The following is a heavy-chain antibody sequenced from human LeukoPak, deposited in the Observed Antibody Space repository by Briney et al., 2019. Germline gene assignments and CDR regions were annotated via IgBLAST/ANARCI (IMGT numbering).Heavy chain of an antibody. V-gene: IGHV4-59*01. CDR1: GGSISSYY. Sequence: SETLSLTCTVSGGSISSYYWSWIRQPPGKGLEWIGYIYYSGSTNYNPSLKSRVTISVDTSKNQFSLKLSSVTAADTAVYYCARGRFEWGPVVDYYGMDVWGQGTTVTVSS. CDR3: ARGRFEWGPVVDYYGMDV. CDR2: IYYSGST. J-gene: IGHJ6*02. D-gene: IGHD3-10*01.